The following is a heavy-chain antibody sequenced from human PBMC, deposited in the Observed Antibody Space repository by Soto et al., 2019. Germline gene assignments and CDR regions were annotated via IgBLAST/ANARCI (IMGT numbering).Heavy chain of an antibody. CDR3: ARGLVQQLFDY. D-gene: IGHD6-13*01. J-gene: IGHJ4*02. Sequence: QVQLVQSGAEVKKPGASVKVSCKASGYTFTSYGISWLRQTPGQGLEWMGWISAYNGNKKYAQKLQGRVTITTDTSASSADIELRSLRSDDTAVYYCARGLVQQLFDYWGQGTLVTVSS. CDR1: GYTFTSYG. CDR2: ISAYNGNK. V-gene: IGHV1-18*01.